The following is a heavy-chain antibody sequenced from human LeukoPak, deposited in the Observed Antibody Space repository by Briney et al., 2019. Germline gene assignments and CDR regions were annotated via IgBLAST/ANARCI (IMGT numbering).Heavy chain of an antibody. J-gene: IGHJ4*02. CDR2: IYYSGST. CDR3: ARGGVPGGFYGSFDY. D-gene: IGHD3-3*01. Sequence: SETLSLTCMVPGGSISTYYWSWMRQPPGRGLEWIGYIYYSGSTNHNPSLQSRVTISVDTSKNQFSLKLNSVTAADTAVYYCARGGVPGGFYGSFDYWGQGTLVSVSS. CDR1: GGSISTYY. V-gene: IGHV4-59*01.